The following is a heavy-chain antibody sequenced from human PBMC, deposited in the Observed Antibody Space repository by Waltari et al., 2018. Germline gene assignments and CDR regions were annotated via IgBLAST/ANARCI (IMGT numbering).Heavy chain of an antibody. CDR3: AREKAAADIDY. J-gene: IGHJ4*02. CDR2: INHSGST. CDR1: GGSFSGYY. V-gene: IGHV4-34*01. D-gene: IGHD6-13*01. Sequence: QVQLQQWGAGLLKPSETLSLTCAVYGGSFSGYYWSWIRQPPGKGLEWIGEINHSGSTNYNPSLKSRVTISVDTSKNQFSLKLSSVTAADTAVYYCAREKAAADIDYWGQGTLVTVSS.